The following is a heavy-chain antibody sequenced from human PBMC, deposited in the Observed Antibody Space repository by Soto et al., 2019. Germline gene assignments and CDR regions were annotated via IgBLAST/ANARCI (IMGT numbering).Heavy chain of an antibody. J-gene: IGHJ5*02. CDR2: ISGSGGST. D-gene: IGHD1-7*01. Sequence: HPGGSLRLSCAASGFSFSSYAMSWVRQAPGKGLEWVSAISGSGGSTYYADSVKGRFTISRDNSKNTLYLQMNSLRAEDTAVYYCAGGRTGTTSIGFDPWGQGTLVTVSS. V-gene: IGHV3-23*01. CDR1: GFSFSSYA. CDR3: AGGRTGTTSIGFDP.